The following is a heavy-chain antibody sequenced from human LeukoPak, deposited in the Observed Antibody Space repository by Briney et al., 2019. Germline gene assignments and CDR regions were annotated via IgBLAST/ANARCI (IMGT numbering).Heavy chain of an antibody. D-gene: IGHD3-10*01. CDR1: GYTFSSYA. J-gene: IGHJ6*01. V-gene: IGHV3-23*01. CDR2: ISGSGGST. Sequence: PGGSLRLSCAASGYTFSSYAMSWVRQAPGKGLEWVSAISGSGGSTYYADSVKGRFTISRDNSKNTLYLQMNSLRAEDTAVYYCAKEGYDSAYHYYGMDVWGQGTTVSVSS. CDR3: AKEGYDSAYHYYGMDV.